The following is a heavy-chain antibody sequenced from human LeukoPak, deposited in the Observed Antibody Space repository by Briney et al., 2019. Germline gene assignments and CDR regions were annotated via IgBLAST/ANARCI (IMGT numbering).Heavy chain of an antibody. J-gene: IGHJ3*02. CDR1: GYSFTTYW. Sequence: GESLKISCKTSGYSFTTYWIGWVRQMPGEGLEWMGITFPGNSDTRYSPSFQGQVTISADKSISTAYLQWSSLKASDTAMYYCARTIGVVGRAFDIWGQGTMVIVSS. V-gene: IGHV5-51*01. D-gene: IGHD2-15*01. CDR3: ARTIGVVGRAFDI. CDR2: TFPGNSDT.